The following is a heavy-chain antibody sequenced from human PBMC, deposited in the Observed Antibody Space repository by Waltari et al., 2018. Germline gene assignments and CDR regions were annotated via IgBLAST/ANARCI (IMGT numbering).Heavy chain of an antibody. D-gene: IGHD6-6*01. CDR2: INAGNGNT. J-gene: IGHJ6*02. Sequence: QVQLVQSGAEVKKPGASVKVSCKASGYTFTSYAMHWVRQAPGQRLEWMGWINAGNGNTKYSQKFQGRVTITRDTSASTAYMELSSLRSEDTAVYYCARAGDSSSGYYYGMDVWGQGTTVTVSS. CDR3: ARAGDSSSGYYYGMDV. CDR1: GYTFTSYA. V-gene: IGHV1-3*01.